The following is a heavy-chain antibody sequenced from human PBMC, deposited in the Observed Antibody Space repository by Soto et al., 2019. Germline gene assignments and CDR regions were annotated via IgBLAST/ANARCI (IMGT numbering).Heavy chain of an antibody. V-gene: IGHV4-59*01. CDR1: GGSISRYY. Sequence: QVQLQESGPGVVKASETLSLTCSVSGGSISRYYWSWIRQPPGKGLEWLGYAYYSGDTGSNPSLRSRVTMAVDTSKNQVSLKLTSVTAADTAVYYCARDRSTYGGGGTGEVKENWFDPWGQGALVTVSS. J-gene: IGHJ5*02. CDR3: ARDRSTYGGGGTGEVKENWFDP. D-gene: IGHD2-8*01. CDR2: AYYSGDT.